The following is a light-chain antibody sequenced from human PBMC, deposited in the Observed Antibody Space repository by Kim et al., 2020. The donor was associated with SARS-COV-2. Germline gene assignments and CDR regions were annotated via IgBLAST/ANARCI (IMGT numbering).Light chain of an antibody. V-gene: IGLV2-14*01. CDR3: SSYTSSSRV. J-gene: IGLJ3*02. CDR2: DVS. Sequence: QSALTQPASVSGSPGQSITISCTGTSSDVGGYNYVSWYQQHPGKAPKLMIYDVSKRPSWVSNRFSGSKSGNTASLTISGLQAEDEADYYCSSYTSSSRVFGGGTQLTVL. CDR1: SSDVGGYNY.